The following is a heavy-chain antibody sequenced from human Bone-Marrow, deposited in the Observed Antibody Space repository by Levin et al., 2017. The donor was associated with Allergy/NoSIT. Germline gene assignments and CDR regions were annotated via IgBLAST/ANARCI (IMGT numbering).Heavy chain of an antibody. Sequence: SGPTLVKPTQTLTLTCTFSGFSLSAHGVGVGWVRQPPGKALEWLALIYWDDDEWYSPSLKSRLTITKDTSKNQVVLTLTTLDPVDTGTYYCTHRPRRGDHYLDYWGQGTLVTVSS. D-gene: IGHD3-10*01. CDR2: IYWDDDE. V-gene: IGHV2-5*02. CDR3: THRPRRGDHYLDY. CDR1: GFSLSAHGVG. J-gene: IGHJ4*02.